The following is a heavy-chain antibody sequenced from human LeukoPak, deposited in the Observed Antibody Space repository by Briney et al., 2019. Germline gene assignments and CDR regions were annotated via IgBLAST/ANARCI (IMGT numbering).Heavy chain of an antibody. J-gene: IGHJ6*02. D-gene: IGHD3-22*01. CDR1: GYTLTELS. CDR2: FDPENGET. V-gene: IGHV1-24*01. Sequence: GASVKVSCKVFGYTLTELSMHWVRQAPGKGLEWMGGFDPENGETIYAQKSQGRVSLTVDTSTEIAYMELSSLRSEDTAVYYCGTERLVYDSSISAYYHYGVDVWGQGTTVTVSS. CDR3: GTERLVYDSSISAYYHYGVDV.